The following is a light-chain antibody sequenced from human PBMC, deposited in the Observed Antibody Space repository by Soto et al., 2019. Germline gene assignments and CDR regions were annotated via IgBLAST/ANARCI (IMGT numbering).Light chain of an antibody. J-gene: IGKJ3*01. CDR3: QQYGASPLFN. Sequence: EVVLTQSPGTLSLSPGERATLSCRASQGVTTAYLAWYQHKPGQAPRLLIYGASNRATGIPDRFSGSGSGTDFTLTISRLEPEDFAVYSCQQYGASPLFNFGPGTKVDLK. CDR2: GAS. V-gene: IGKV3-20*01. CDR1: QGVTTAY.